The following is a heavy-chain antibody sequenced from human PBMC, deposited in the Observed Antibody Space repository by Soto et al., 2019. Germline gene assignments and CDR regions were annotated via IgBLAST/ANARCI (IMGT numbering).Heavy chain of an antibody. J-gene: IGHJ4*02. V-gene: IGHV3-21*01. D-gene: IGHD4-17*01. CDR1: GFTFSSYS. CDR2: ISSSSSYI. CDR3: ARGLDGDYEGVIDY. Sequence: GGSLRLSCAASGFTFSSYSMNWVRQAPGKGLEWVSSISSSSSYIYYADSVKGRFTISRDNAKNSLYLQMNSLRAEDTAVYYCARGLDGDYEGVIDYWGQGTLVTVSS.